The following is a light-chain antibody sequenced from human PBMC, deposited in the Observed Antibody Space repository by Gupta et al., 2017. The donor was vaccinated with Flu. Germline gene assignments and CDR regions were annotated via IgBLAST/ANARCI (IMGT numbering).Light chain of an antibody. CDR2: AAS. CDR3: QQVNSYPSN. V-gene: IGKV1-9*01. Sequence: SPSFLSASVGDRVTITGRASQGIRSYVGWYQQKPGKAPKLLIYAASTRQSGVPSRLRGSGSGTQYTLTINSRQAEDFASYYGQQVNSYPSNFGKGTKLKIK. CDR1: QGIRSY. J-gene: IGKJ2*01.